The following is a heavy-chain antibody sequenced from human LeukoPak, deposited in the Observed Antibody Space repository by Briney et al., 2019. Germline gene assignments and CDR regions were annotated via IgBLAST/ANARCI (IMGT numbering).Heavy chain of an antibody. V-gene: IGHV3-30*18. CDR1: GFTFSSYG. J-gene: IGHJ4*02. CDR2: ISYDGSNK. Sequence: PGRSLRLSCAASGFTFSSYGMHWVRQAPGKGLEWVAVISYDGSNKYYADSVKGRFTISRDNSKNTLYLQMNSLRAEDTAVYYCAKDYLTGEGIDYWGQGTLVTVSS. CDR3: AKDYLTGEGIDY. D-gene: IGHD6-13*01.